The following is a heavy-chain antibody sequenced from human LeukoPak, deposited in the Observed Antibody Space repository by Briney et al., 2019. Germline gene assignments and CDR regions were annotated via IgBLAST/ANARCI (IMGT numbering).Heavy chain of an antibody. CDR1: GYTFTSYG. D-gene: IGHD4-17*01. CDR2: ISAYNGNT. Sequence: ASVKVSCKASGYTFTSYGISWVRQAPGQGLEWMGWISAYNGNTNYAQKLQGRVTMTTDTSTSTAYMELRSLRSDDTAVYYCASMTGYGDYGGTYYYYYGMDVWGQGTTVTVSS. V-gene: IGHV1-18*01. CDR3: ASMTGYGDYGGTYYYYYGMDV. J-gene: IGHJ6*02.